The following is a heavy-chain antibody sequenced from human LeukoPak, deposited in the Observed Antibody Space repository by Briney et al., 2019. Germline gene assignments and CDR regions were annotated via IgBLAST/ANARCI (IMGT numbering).Heavy chain of an antibody. CDR2: IRSQAYSGTT. CDR1: GFTFGYHA. D-gene: IGHD2-2*01. J-gene: IGHJ4*02. CDR3: TRDIVSISQPYYFDY. Sequence: PGRSLRLSCTASGFTFGYHAINWVRQAPGRGLEWEGFIRSQAYSGTTEYATSVKDRFTISRDDSKSIAYLQMNSLKTEDTAVYYCTRDIVSISQPYYFDYWGQGTLVTVSS. V-gene: IGHV3-49*04.